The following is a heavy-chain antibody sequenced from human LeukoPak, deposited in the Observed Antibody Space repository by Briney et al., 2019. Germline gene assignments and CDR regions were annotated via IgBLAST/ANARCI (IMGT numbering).Heavy chain of an antibody. Sequence: GGSLRLSCAASGFTFSSYWMNWVRQAPGKGLEWVANINQDGSAQNYVDSVKGRFTFSRDNAKNSLYLQMNSLRAEDTAVYYCASWRTRKQQLPTERVYWGQGTLVTVSS. CDR3: ASWRTRKQQLPTERVY. J-gene: IGHJ4*02. V-gene: IGHV3-7*01. CDR2: INQDGSAQ. CDR1: GFTFSSYW. D-gene: IGHD6-13*01.